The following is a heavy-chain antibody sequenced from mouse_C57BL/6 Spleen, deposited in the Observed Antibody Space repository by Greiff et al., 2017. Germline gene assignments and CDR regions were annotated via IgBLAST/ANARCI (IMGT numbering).Heavy chain of an antibody. Sequence: VKLMESGPELVKPGASVKISCKASGYAFSSSWMNWVKQRPGKGLEWIGRIYPGDGDTNYNGKFKGKATLTADKSSSTAYMQLSSLTSEDSAVYFCARGYYGSVDYWGQGTTLTVSS. CDR3: ARGYYGSVDY. CDR1: GYAFSSSW. CDR2: IYPGDGDT. D-gene: IGHD1-1*01. V-gene: IGHV1-82*01. J-gene: IGHJ2*01.